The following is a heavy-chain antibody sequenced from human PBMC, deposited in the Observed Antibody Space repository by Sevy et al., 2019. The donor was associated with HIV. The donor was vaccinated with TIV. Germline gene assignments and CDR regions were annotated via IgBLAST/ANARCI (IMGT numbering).Heavy chain of an antibody. D-gene: IGHD3-22*01. V-gene: IGHV3-7*01. CDR3: ARAQQVTMLVVIGGHYFDY. J-gene: IGHJ4*01. CDR2: IKQDMSEK. CDR1: GFTFSSYW. Sequence: GGSLRLSCAASGFTFSSYWMTWVRQAPGKGLEWVANIKQDMSEKYYADSVKGRFTISRDNARNSLYLQMESLRAEDTAVYYCARAQQVTMLVVIGGHYFDYWGHGTLVTVSS.